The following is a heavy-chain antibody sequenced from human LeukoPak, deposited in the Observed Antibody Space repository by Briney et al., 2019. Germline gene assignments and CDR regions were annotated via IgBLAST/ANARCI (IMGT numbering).Heavy chain of an antibody. J-gene: IGHJ2*01. CDR1: GGSIGAYY. CDR2: VYNSGIT. V-gene: IGHV4-59*08. D-gene: IGHD2-8*02. CDR3: ARLSPVGTGGQWYFDV. Sequence: SATLSLTCSVSGGSIGAYYWSWIRQPPGKGLEWIGYVYNSGITDYSPSLKSRGTISVDTSKIQFSLKLSSVTAAYTAVYYCARLSPVGTGGQWYFDVWGRGALVTVSS.